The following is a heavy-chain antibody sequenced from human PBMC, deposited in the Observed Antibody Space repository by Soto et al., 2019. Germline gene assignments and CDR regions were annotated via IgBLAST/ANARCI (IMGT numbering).Heavy chain of an antibody. Sequence: GGSLRLSCAASGFTFRDYYMSWIRQAPGKGLEWVSYISSSGSTIYYADSVKGRFTISRDNAKNSLYLKMNSLRAEDTAVYYCARAGYYDILTGYYRGYYYGMDVWGQGTTVTVSS. CDR1: GFTFRDYY. CDR2: ISSSGSTI. V-gene: IGHV3-11*01. CDR3: ARAGYYDILTGYYRGYYYGMDV. J-gene: IGHJ6*02. D-gene: IGHD3-9*01.